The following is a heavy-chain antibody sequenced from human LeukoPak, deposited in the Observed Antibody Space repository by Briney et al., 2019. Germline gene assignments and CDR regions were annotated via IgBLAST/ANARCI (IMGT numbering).Heavy chain of an antibody. CDR3: ARRSGSYYAFDY. V-gene: IGHV3-21*01. Sequence: GGSLRLSCATCGFTFSSYRMNWVRQARGKGLEWVSFISSCSNNIYYADSVKGRFTISRDNAKKPLYLQMNSLRAEETAVYYCARRSGSYYAFDYWAQGTLVTVSS. CDR1: GFTFSSYR. J-gene: IGHJ4*02. D-gene: IGHD3-10*01. CDR2: ISSCSNNI.